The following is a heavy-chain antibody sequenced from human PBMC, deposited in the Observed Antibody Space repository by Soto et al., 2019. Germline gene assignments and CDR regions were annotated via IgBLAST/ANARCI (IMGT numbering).Heavy chain of an antibody. CDR3: ARALFYSDSDGYYFEFDY. Sequence: PTLVNPTETLTLTCSVSGFSLTDTRMGVSWIRQAPGKALEWLAHIISNDDKSYSTSLKSRLTISKDTSKSQVVLRMTNMDPVDTGRYYCARALFYSDSDGYYFEFDYWGTGTLVTVSS. D-gene: IGHD3-22*01. CDR1: GFSLTDTRMG. V-gene: IGHV2-26*01. J-gene: IGHJ4*02. CDR2: IISNDDK.